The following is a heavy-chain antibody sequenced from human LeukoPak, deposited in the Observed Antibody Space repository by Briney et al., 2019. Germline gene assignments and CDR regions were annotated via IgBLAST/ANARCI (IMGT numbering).Heavy chain of an antibody. CDR2: IIPIFATA. V-gene: IGHV1-69*13. J-gene: IGHJ4*02. CDR1: GGTFSSYA. CDR3: ARRQQLVQRYFDY. Sequence: ASVKVSCKASGGTFSSYAISWVRQAPGQGLEWMGGIIPIFATANYAQKFQGRVTITADESTSTAYMELSSLRSEDTAVYYCARRQQLVQRYFDYWGQGTLVTVSS. D-gene: IGHD6-13*01.